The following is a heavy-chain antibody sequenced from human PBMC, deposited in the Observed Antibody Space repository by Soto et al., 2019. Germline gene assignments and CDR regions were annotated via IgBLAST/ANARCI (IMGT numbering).Heavy chain of an antibody. CDR2: IRSKANSYAT. D-gene: IGHD6-6*01. CDR3: TRRGSSSVSTPHYYGMDV. V-gene: IGHV3-73*02. J-gene: IGHJ6*02. CDR1: GFTFSGSA. Sequence: EVQLVESGGGLVQPGGSLKLSCAASGFTFSGSAMHWVRQASGKGLEWVGRIRSKANSYATAYAASVKGRFTISRDDSKNTAYLQMNSLKTEDTAVYYCTRRGSSSVSTPHYYGMDVWGQGTTVTVSS.